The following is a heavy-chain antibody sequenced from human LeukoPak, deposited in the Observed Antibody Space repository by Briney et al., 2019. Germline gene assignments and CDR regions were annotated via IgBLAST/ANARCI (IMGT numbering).Heavy chain of an antibody. CDR3: ARGRSVAGTSSFYMGV. Sequence: PGGSLRLSCAASGFSFSSCSMNWVRRAPGKGLEWVSVITTSDKIYYADSVKGRFTISRDNSKNTVYLQMNSVRADDTAVYYCARGRSVAGTSSFYMGVWGKGTTVIISS. CDR2: ITTSDKI. CDR1: GFSFSSCS. J-gene: IGHJ6*03. D-gene: IGHD6-19*01. V-gene: IGHV3-66*01.